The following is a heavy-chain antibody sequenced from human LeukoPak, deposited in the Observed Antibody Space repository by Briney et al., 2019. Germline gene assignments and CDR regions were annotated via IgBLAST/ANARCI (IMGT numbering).Heavy chain of an antibody. CDR2: INHSGST. CDR3: ARDLLGNDAFDI. V-gene: IGHV4-34*01. J-gene: IGHJ3*02. D-gene: IGHD7-27*01. CDR1: GGSFSGYY. Sequence: SETLSLTCAVYGGSFSGYYWSWIRQPPGKGLEWIGEINHSGSTNYNPSLKSRVTISVDTSKNQFSLKLSSVTAADTAVYYCARDLLGNDAFDIWGQGTMVTVSS.